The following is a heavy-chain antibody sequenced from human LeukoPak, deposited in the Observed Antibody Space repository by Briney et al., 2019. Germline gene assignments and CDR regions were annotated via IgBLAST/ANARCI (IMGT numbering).Heavy chain of an antibody. CDR3: ARVVKLPGDQGLWRAFDI. J-gene: IGHJ3*02. CDR1: GGSISSYY. V-gene: IGHV4-59*01. CDR2: IYYSGST. D-gene: IGHD7-27*01. Sequence: SETLSLTCTVSGGSISSYYWSWIRQPPGKGLEWIGYIYYSGSTNYNPSLKSRVTISVDTSKNQFSLKLSSVTAADTAVYYCARVVKLPGDQGLWRAFDIWGQGTMVTVSS.